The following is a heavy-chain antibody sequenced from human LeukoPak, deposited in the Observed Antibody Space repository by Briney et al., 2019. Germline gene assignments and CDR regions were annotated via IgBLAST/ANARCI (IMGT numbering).Heavy chain of an antibody. CDR2: INSDGSST. Sequence: GGSLRLSCAASGFTFSSYAMSWVRQAPGKGLEWVSRINSDGSSTSYADSVKGRFTISRDNAKNTLYLQMNSLRAEDTAVYYCIARITMVRGVMNDAFDIWGQGTMVTVSS. CDR3: IARITMVRGVMNDAFDI. V-gene: IGHV3-74*01. J-gene: IGHJ3*02. D-gene: IGHD3-10*01. CDR1: GFTFSSYA.